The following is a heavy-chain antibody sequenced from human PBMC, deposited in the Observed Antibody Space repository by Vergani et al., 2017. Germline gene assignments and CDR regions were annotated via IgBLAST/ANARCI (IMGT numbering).Heavy chain of an antibody. Sequence: VQLVQSGAEVKKPGASVKVSCKASGYTFTSYYMHWVRQAPGQGLEWMGIINPSGGSTSYAQKFQGRVTMTRDTSTSTVYMELSSLRSEDTAVYYCARELIVDIVATITGFDYWGQGTLVTVSS. V-gene: IGHV1-46*01. CDR2: INPSGGST. D-gene: IGHD5-12*01. CDR1: GYTFTSYY. CDR3: ARELIVDIVATITGFDY. J-gene: IGHJ4*02.